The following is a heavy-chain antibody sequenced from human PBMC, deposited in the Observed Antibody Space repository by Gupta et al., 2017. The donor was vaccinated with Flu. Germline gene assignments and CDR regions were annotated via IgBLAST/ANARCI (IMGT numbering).Heavy chain of an antibody. CDR3: ATHQFYFDY. V-gene: IGHV3-23*01. CDR1: A. J-gene: IGHJ4*02. CDR2: ISAGGEST. Sequence: AMTWVRQAPGKGREWVSGISAGGESTYYADSVKGRFTISRDNSKNTLYLQMNSLRAEDTVVYFCATHQFYFDYWGQGTLLTVSS.